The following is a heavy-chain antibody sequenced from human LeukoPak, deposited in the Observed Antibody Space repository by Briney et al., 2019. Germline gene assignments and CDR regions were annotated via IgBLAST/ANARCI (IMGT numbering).Heavy chain of an antibody. J-gene: IGHJ4*02. Sequence: SETLSLTCTVSGDSFGGYYWTWIRQPPAKALEWIGYIHTSGGTNYNPSLKSRVTMSVDTSKNQFSLKLTSVTAADTAVYFCARQAHYSPSGSWTGFDFWGQGTLASVSS. D-gene: IGHD3-10*01. V-gene: IGHV4-4*09. CDR1: GDSFGGYY. CDR2: IHTSGGT. CDR3: ARQAHYSPSGSWTGFDF.